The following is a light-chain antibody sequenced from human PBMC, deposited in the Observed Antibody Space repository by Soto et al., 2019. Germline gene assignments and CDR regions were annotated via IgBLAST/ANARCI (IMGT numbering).Light chain of an antibody. CDR2: EVS. V-gene: IGLV2-14*01. CDR1: SSDIGNYNY. J-gene: IGLJ2*01. Sequence: QSAPTQPASVSGSPGQSITISCTGTSSDIGNYNYVSWYQQHPGKAPKLLIYEVSNRPSGVSNRFSGSKSGNTASLTISGLQPEDEADYYCSSYTSSSSNVVFGGGTQLTVL. CDR3: SSYTSSSSNVV.